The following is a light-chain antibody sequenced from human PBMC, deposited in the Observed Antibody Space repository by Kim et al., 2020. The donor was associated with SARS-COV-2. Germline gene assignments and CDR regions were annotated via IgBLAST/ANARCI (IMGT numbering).Light chain of an antibody. V-gene: IGLV3-21*03. CDR1: NIGSKS. Sequence: SYELTQPPSVSVAPGKTARITCGGNNIGSKSVYWYQQKSGQAPVLVVLDDSDRPSGIPERFSGSRSGNTATLTVIRVEAGDEADYYCQVWDTNSDHVVFGGGTQLTVL. CDR3: QVWDTNSDHVV. CDR2: DDS. J-gene: IGLJ2*01.